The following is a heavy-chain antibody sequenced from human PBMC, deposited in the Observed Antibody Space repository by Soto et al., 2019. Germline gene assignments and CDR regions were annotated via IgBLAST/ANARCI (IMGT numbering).Heavy chain of an antibody. V-gene: IGHV1-69*01. CDR2: IIPLFGTP. CDR3: ARDRDDYGSGNYYNRIDF. Sequence: QVQLVQSGAEVKKPGSSVKVSCKASGGIFSTYAISWLRQAPGQGLEWMGGIIPLFGTPNYAQRFQGRVTITAAESTSAAYMELSRLRSEDTVVYYCARDRDDYGSGNYYNRIDFWGQGTLVTVSS. J-gene: IGHJ4*02. D-gene: IGHD3-10*01. CDR1: GGIFSTYA.